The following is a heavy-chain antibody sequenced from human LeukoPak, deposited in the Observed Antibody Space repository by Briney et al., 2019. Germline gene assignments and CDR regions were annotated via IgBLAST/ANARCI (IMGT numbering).Heavy chain of an antibody. V-gene: IGHV1-8*01. CDR2: MNPNSGNT. D-gene: IGHD3-9*01. J-gene: IGHJ4*02. CDR1: GYTFTSYD. Sequence: ASVKVSCKASGYTFTSYDINWVRQATGQGLEWMGWMNPNSGNTGYAQKFQGRVTMTRNTPISTAYMELSSLRSEDTAVYYCARVYYDILTGYYLFDYWGQGTLVTVSS. CDR3: ARVYYDILTGYYLFDY.